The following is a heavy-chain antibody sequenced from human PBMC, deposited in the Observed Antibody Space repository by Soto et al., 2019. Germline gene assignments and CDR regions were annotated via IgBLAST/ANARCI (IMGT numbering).Heavy chain of an antibody. CDR2: IYYSGST. J-gene: IGHJ6*02. CDR1: GGSISSGGYY. V-gene: IGHV4-31*03. CDR3: ARDRLVATVKKTYYDYGMDV. Sequence: QVQLQESGPGLVKPSQTLSLTCTVSGGSISSGGYYWSWIRQHPGKGLEWIGYIYYSGSTYYNPSLKRRVTISVDSSKNQFSLKLSSVTAADTVVYYCARDRLVATVKKTYYDYGMDVWGQGTTVTVSS. D-gene: IGHD5-12*01.